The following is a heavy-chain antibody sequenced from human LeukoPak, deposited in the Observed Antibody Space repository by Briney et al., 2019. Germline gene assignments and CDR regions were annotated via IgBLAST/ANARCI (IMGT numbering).Heavy chain of an antibody. CDR2: ILYDGSNK. Sequence: GGSLRLSCAASGFTFTSYGMHWVRQAPGKGVEWVAFILYDGSNKYYADSVKGRFTISRDNSKNTLYLQMNSLRAEDTAVYYCAKDRPPRAYYDFWSESWGQGTMVTVSS. CDR3: AKDRPPRAYYDFWSES. CDR1: GFTFTSYG. D-gene: IGHD3-3*01. J-gene: IGHJ3*01. V-gene: IGHV3-30*02.